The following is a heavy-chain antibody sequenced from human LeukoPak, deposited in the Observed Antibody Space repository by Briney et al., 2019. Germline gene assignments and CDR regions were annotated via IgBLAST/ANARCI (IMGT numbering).Heavy chain of an antibody. Sequence: ASVKVSCKASGYTFTNYDINWVRQATGQGLEWMGWMNPNSGNTGFAQNFHGRVTTTRNTSISTAYMELNSLRAEDTAVYYCAKDSRLRLRTGTVGYFDYWGQGTLVTVSS. CDR1: GYTFTNYD. J-gene: IGHJ4*02. V-gene: IGHV1-8*01. D-gene: IGHD5-12*01. CDR3: AKDSRLRLRTGTVGYFDY. CDR2: MNPNSGNT.